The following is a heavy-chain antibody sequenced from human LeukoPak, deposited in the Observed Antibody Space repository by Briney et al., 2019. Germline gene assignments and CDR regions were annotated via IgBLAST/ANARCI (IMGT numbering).Heavy chain of an antibody. D-gene: IGHD3-22*01. J-gene: IGHJ3*01. CDR2: IYYTGST. CDR1: GGSISSGDYY. Sequence: PSETLSLTCTVSGGSISSGDYYWTWIRQPPGKGLEWIAYIYYTGSTYYNPSLKSRVTISVDTSRNQFSLKMTSLTAADTAVYYCARDNYDSSGYYAHALDLWGQGTMVTVSS. CDR3: ARDNYDSSGYYAHALDL. V-gene: IGHV4-30-4*01.